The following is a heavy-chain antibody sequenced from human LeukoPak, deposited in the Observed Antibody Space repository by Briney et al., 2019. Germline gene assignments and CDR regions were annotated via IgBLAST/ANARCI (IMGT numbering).Heavy chain of an antibody. CDR3: AMRYYDSSGLYI. V-gene: IGHV1-24*01. CDR2: FDPEDGET. D-gene: IGHD3-22*01. J-gene: IGHJ4*02. CDR1: GYTLTELS. Sequence: ASVKVSCKVSGYTLTELSMHWVRQAPGKGLEWMGGFDPEDGETIYAQKFQGRVTMTEDTSTDTAYTELSSLRSDDTAVYYCAMRYYDSSGLYIWGQGTLVTVSS.